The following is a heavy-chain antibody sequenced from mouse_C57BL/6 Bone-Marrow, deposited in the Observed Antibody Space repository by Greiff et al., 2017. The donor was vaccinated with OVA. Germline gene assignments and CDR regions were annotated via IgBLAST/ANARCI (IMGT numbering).Heavy chain of an antibody. J-gene: IGHJ1*03. CDR1: GYSFTGYY. Sequence: VQLQQSGPELVKPGASVKISCKASGYSFTGYYMNWVKQSPEKSLEWIGEINPSTGGTTYNQKFKAKATLTVDKSSSTAYMQLKSLTSEDSAVYYGARRDYGRDWYFDVWGTGTTVTVSS. CDR2: INPSTGGT. V-gene: IGHV1-42*01. CDR3: ARRDYGRDWYFDV. D-gene: IGHD1-1*01.